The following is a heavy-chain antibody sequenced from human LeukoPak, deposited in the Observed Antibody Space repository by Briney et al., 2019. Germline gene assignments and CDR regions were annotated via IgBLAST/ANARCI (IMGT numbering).Heavy chain of an antibody. Sequence: GASVKVSCRASGYTFTSHYMHWVRQAPGQGLEGMGTINPSGGSTSYEQKFQGRVTMTRDTSTSKVYMEVSSLTSEDTAVYYCARGGSTGIFDYWGQGALVTVSP. CDR1: GYTFTSHY. V-gene: IGHV1-46*03. J-gene: IGHJ4*02. CDR3: ARGGSTGIFDY. D-gene: IGHD3-10*01. CDR2: INPSGGST.